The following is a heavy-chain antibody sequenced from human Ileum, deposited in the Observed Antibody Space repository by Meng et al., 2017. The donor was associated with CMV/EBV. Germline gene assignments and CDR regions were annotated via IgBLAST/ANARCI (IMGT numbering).Heavy chain of an antibody. CDR3: AREGGVVVPAANRYYYYGMDV. V-gene: IGHV1-8*01. D-gene: IGHD2-2*01. CDR1: GYTFTSYD. CDR2: MNPNSGNT. J-gene: IGHJ6*02. Sequence: ASVKVSCKASGYTFTSYDINWVRQATGQGLEGMGWMNPNSGNTGYAQKFQGRVTMNRNTSISTAYMELSSLRSDDTAVYYCAREGGVVVPAANRYYYYGMDVWGQGTTVTVSS.